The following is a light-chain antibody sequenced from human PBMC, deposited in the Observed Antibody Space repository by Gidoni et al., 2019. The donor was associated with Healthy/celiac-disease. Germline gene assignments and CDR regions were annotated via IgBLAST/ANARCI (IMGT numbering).Light chain of an antibody. CDR2: DVS. V-gene: IGLV2-11*01. Sequence: QSALTQPSPVSGSPGQSVTISCTGTSSDVGGYNYVSWYQQHPGKAPKLMIYDVSKRPSGVPDRFSGSKSGNTASLTISGLQAEDEADYYCCSYAGSYTYYVFGTGTKVTVL. J-gene: IGLJ1*01. CDR3: CSYAGSYTYYV. CDR1: SSDVGGYNY.